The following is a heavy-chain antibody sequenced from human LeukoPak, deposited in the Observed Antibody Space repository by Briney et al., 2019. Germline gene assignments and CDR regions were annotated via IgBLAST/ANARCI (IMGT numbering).Heavy chain of an antibody. CDR3: ARGRGMVRGVKGSYSYYMDV. J-gene: IGHJ6*03. CDR1: GYTFTSYD. D-gene: IGHD3-10*01. CDR2: MNPNSGNT. Sequence: ASVKVSCKASGYTFTSYDINWVRQATGQGLEWMGWMNPNSGNTGYAQKFHGRVTMTRNTSISTAYMELSSLRSEDTAVYYCARGRGMVRGVKGSYSYYMDVWGKGTTVTISS. V-gene: IGHV1-8*01.